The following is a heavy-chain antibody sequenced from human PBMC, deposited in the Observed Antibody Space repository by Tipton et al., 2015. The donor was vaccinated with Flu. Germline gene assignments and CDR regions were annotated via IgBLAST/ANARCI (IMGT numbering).Heavy chain of an antibody. V-gene: IGHV4-34*01. CDR3: ARMSYFYDGSGYAMDV. Sequence: TLSLTCDVYGASFSGYYWSWIRQTPGKGLEWIGEVNHNGGPDYSPSLKSRVTISLDTSKNQFSLRLRSVTAADTAIYFCARMSYFYDGSGYAMDVWGQGTTVTVS. CDR2: VNHNGGP. CDR1: GASFSGYY. J-gene: IGHJ6*02. D-gene: IGHD3-22*01.